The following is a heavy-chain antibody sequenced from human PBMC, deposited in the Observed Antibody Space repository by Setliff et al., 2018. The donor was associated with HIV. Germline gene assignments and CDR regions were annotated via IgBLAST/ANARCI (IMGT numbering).Heavy chain of an antibody. V-gene: IGHV3-9*01. CDR2: ITWNSATI. D-gene: IGHD1-1*01. Sequence: SLKISCAASGFTFDDYAMHWGRQSPGKGPEWVAGITWNSATIAYADSVKGRFTISRDNDKQYVHLQMNSLRPEDTALYYCAKDYGDGHNWGAFDIWGQGTMVTVSS. J-gene: IGHJ3*02. CDR3: AKDYGDGHNWGAFDI. CDR1: GFTFDDYA.